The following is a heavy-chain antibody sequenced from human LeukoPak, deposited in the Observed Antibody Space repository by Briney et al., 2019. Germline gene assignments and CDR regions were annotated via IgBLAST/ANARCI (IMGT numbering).Heavy chain of an antibody. D-gene: IGHD2-2*01. CDR1: GFTFSSYW. V-gene: IGHV3-7*01. J-gene: IGHJ4*02. CDR3: GRDRVVPAATFY. Sequence: PGGSLRLSCAASGFTFSSYWMSWVRQAPGKGLEWVANINQLGNEKNYVDSVNGRFTISRNNVDDSLFLEMKSLRVEDTAVYYCGRDRVVPAATFYWGQGALVTVSS. CDR2: INQLGNEK.